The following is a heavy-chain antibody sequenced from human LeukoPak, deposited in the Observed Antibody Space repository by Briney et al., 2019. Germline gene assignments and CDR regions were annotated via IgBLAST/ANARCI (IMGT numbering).Heavy chain of an antibody. CDR3: ARGGIVGATDAFDI. J-gene: IGHJ3*02. CDR1: GYILTGYY. Sequence: GASVKVSCKASGYILTGYYMHWVRQAPGQGLEWMGWINPNSGGTNYAQKFQGRVTVTRDTSINTAHMQLSRLRSDDMAIYYCARGGIVGATDAFDIWGQGTMVTVSS. V-gene: IGHV1-2*02. CDR2: INPNSGGT. D-gene: IGHD1-26*01.